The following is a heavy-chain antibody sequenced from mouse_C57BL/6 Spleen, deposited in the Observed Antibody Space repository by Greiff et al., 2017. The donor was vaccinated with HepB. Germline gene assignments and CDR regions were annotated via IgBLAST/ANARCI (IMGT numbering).Heavy chain of an antibody. CDR1: GYTFTDYN. D-gene: IGHD1-1*01. CDR3: ARITTVVGDWYFDV. Sequence: EVKLMESGPELVKPGASVKIPCKASGYTFTDYNMDWVKQSHGKSLEWIGDINPNNGGTIYNQKFKGKATLTVDKSSSTAYMELRSLTSEDTAVYYCARITTVVGDWYFDVWGTGATVTVSS. J-gene: IGHJ1*03. CDR2: INPNNGGT. V-gene: IGHV1-18*01.